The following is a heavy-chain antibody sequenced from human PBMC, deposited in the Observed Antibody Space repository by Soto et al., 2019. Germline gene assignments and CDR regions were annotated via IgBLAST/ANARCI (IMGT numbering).Heavy chain of an antibody. J-gene: IGHJ5*02. D-gene: IGHD3-10*01. V-gene: IGHV1-69*13. CDR1: GGTFSSYA. CDR3: ARESGSGSYNTWFDP. CDR2: IIPIFGTA. Sequence: ASVKVSCKASGGTFSSYAISWVRQAPGQGLEWMGGIIPIFGTANYAQKFQGRVTITADESTSTAYMELSSLRSEDTAVYYCARESGSGSYNTWFDPWGQGTLVTVSS.